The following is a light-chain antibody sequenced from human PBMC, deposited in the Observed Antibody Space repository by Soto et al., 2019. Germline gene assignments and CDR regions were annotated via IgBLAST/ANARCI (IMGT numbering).Light chain of an antibody. CDR2: LNSDGSH. V-gene: IGLV4-69*01. Sequence: QAVVTQSPSASASLGASVKLTCTLSSGHSSYAIAWHQQQPEKGPRYLMKLNSDGSHSKGDGIPDRFSGSSSGAERYLTISSLQSEDEADYYCQTWGTGWRVFGGGTKLTVL. CDR1: SGHSSYA. CDR3: QTWGTGWRV. J-gene: IGLJ2*01.